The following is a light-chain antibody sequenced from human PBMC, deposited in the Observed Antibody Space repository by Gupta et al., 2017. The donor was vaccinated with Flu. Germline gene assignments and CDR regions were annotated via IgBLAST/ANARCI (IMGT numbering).Light chain of an antibody. V-gene: IGKV1-5*03. CDR3: QKEDRCPLT. CDR1: QNISSW. J-gene: IGKJ4*01. CDR2: KAS. Sequence: LSASVGDIVTITCRASQNISSWLAWYQQKPGKAPNLLIYKASTVKTGVPSRFSGSGSGTDFTLTINNRQPEDFATYYCQKEDRCPLTFGGGTKVVIK.